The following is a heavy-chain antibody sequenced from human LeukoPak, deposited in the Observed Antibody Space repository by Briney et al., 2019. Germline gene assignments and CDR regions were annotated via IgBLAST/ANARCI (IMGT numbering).Heavy chain of an antibody. V-gene: IGHV3-48*03. CDR3: ASDDRLPYSSGWYGIRSYYYYMDV. Sequence: GGSLRLSCAASGFTFSSYEMNWVRQAPGKGLEWVSYISSSGSTIYYADSVKGRFTISRNNAKNSLYLQTNSPMAEHTAVYYPASDDRLPYSSGWYGIRSYYYYMDVWGKGTTVTVSS. CDR1: GFTFSSYE. CDR2: ISSSGSTI. D-gene: IGHD6-19*01. J-gene: IGHJ6*03.